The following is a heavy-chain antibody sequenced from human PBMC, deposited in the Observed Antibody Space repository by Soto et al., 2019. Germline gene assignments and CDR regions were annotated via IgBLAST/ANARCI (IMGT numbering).Heavy chain of an antibody. Sequence: GGSLRLSCAASGFTFSSYAMSWVRQAPGKGLEWVSAISGSGGSTYYADSVKGRFTISRDNSKNTLYLQMNSLRAEDTAVYYCAKIYGDYAELTARHRGFDYWGQGTLVTVSS. J-gene: IGHJ4*02. CDR3: AKIYGDYAELTARHRGFDY. CDR1: GFTFSSYA. V-gene: IGHV3-23*01. D-gene: IGHD4-17*01. CDR2: ISGSGGST.